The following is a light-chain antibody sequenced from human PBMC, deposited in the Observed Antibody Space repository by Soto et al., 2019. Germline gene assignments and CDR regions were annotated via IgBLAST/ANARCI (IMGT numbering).Light chain of an antibody. J-gene: IGKJ4*01. CDR2: AAS. Sequence: DIQMTQSPSSVSASVGDRVTITCRASQGISSWLGWYQQKPGKAPKLLIYAASSLQSGVPSRFSGSGTETDFTLYINNLQPEDFATCYCQQAKSFPFTFGGGTKVEIK. CDR3: QQAKSFPFT. V-gene: IGKV1D-12*01. CDR1: QGISSW.